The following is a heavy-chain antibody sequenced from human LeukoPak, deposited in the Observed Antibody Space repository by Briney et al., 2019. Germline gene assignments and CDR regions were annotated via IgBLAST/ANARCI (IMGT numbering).Heavy chain of an antibody. V-gene: IGHV1-69*13. CDR2: IIPIFGTA. CDR1: GGTFSTYA. Sequence: GASVKVSCKASGGTFSTYAISWVRQAPGQGLEWMGGIIPIFGTANYAQKFQGRVTITADESTSTAYMELSSLRSEDTAVYYCAREYRATYYYDSSGYYFFDYWGQGTLVTVSS. D-gene: IGHD3-22*01. J-gene: IGHJ4*02. CDR3: AREYRATYYYDSSGYYFFDY.